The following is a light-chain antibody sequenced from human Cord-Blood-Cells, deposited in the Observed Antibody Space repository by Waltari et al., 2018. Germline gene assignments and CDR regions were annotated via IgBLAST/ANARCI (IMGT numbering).Light chain of an antibody. CDR1: ELGDKY. Sequence: SYELTQPPSVSVSPGQTASITCSGDELGDKYACLYQQKPGQSPVLVIYQDSKRPSGIPERFSGSNSGNTATLTISGTQAMDEDDYYCQAWDSSTVVFGGGTKLTVL. CDR2: QDS. J-gene: IGLJ2*01. V-gene: IGLV3-1*01. CDR3: QAWDSSTVV.